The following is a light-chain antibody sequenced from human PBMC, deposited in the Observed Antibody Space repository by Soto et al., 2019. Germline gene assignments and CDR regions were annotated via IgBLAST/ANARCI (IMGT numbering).Light chain of an antibody. J-gene: IGLJ2*01. V-gene: IGLV2-14*03. CDR3: SSYTSSSTLV. CDR2: DVS. Sequence: QSALAQPASVSGSPGQSTTISCTGTSSDVGGYNSVSWYQQHPGKAPKVMIYDVSNRPSGVSDRFSGSKSGNTASLTISGIQAEDEADYYCSSYTSSSTLVFGGGTKVTVL. CDR1: SSDVGGYNS.